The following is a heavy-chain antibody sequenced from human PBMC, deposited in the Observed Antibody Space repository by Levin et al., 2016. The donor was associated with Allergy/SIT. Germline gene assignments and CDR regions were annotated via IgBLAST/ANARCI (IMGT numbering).Heavy chain of an antibody. CDR3: AHSLVTIFGVVIGDY. Sequence: WIRQPPGKALEWLALIYWDDDKRYSPSLKSRLTITKDTSKNQVVLTMTNMDPVDTATYYCAHSLVTIFGVVIGDYWGQGTLVTVSS. D-gene: IGHD3-3*01. V-gene: IGHV2-5*02. J-gene: IGHJ4*02. CDR2: IYWDDDK.